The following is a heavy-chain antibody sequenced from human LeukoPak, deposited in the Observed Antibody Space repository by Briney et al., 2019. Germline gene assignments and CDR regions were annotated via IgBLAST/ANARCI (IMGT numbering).Heavy chain of an antibody. J-gene: IGHJ4*02. CDR1: GGTFSSYA. CDR3: ARGGVHSNYFDY. D-gene: IGHD4-4*01. V-gene: IGHV1-69*04. CDR2: IIPILGIA. Sequence: SVKVSCKASGGTFSSYAISWVRQAPGQGLEWMGRIIPILGIANYAQKFQGRVTITADKSTSTAYMELSSLRSEDTAVYYCARGGVHSNYFDYWGQGTLVTVSS.